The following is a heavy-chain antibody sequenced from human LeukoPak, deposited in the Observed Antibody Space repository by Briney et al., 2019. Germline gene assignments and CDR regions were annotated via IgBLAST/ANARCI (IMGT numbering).Heavy chain of an antibody. D-gene: IGHD6-13*01. V-gene: IGHV1-69*04. CDR1: GGTFSSHA. J-gene: IGHJ6*02. CDR3: ARGGQQLVRDYYYYGMDV. CDR2: IIPIFGIA. Sequence: SVKVSCKASGGTFSSHAISWVRQAPGQGLEWMGRIIPIFGIANYAQKFQGRVTITADKSTSTAYMELSSLRSEDTAVYYCARGGQQLVRDYYYYGMDVWGQGTTVTVSS.